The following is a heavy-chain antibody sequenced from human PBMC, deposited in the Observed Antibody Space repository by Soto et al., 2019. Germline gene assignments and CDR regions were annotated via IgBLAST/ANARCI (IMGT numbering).Heavy chain of an antibody. CDR2: IIPIFGTA. CDR1: GGTFSSYA. CDR3: ARDLTVSGPGSYYYGMDV. D-gene: IGHD3-10*01. J-gene: IGHJ6*02. V-gene: IGHV1-69*12. Sequence: QVQLVQSGAEVKKPGSSVKVSCKASGGTFSSYAISWVRQAPGQGLEWMGGIIPIFGTANYAQKFQGRVTITADESTSTAYMELSSLRSEDTAVYYCARDLTVSGPGSYYYGMDVWGQGTTVTFSS.